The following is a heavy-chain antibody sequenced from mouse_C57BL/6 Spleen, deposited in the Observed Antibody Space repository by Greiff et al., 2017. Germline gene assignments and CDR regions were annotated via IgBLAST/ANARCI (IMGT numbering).Heavy chain of an antibody. D-gene: IGHD2-1*01. CDR3: ARLAYGNDYAMDY. V-gene: IGHV1-80*01. CDR2: IYPGDGDT. Sequence: QVQLQQSGAELVKPGASVKISCKASGYAFSSYWMNWVKQRPGKGLEWIGQIYPGDGDTNYNGKFKGKATLTADKSSSTAYMQLSSLTSEDSAVYFCARLAYGNDYAMDYWGQGTSVTVSS. CDR1: GYAFSSYW. J-gene: IGHJ4*01.